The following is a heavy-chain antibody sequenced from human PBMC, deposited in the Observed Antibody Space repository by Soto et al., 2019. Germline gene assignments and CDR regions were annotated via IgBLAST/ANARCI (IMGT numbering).Heavy chain of an antibody. CDR1: GFTFSSYA. Sequence: EVQLLESGGGLVQPGGSLRLSCAASGFTFSSYAMSRVRQAPGKGLEWVSAISGSGGSTYYADSVKGRFTISRDNSKNTLYLQMNSLRAEDTAVYYCASVVPAAMRFDYWGQGTLVTVSS. V-gene: IGHV3-23*01. D-gene: IGHD2-2*01. CDR3: ASVVPAAMRFDY. J-gene: IGHJ4*02. CDR2: ISGSGGST.